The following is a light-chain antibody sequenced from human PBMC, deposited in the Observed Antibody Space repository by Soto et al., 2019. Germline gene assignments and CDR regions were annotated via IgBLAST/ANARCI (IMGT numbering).Light chain of an antibody. CDR3: QQYNNWPRT. CDR1: QTIYNN. V-gene: IGKV3-15*01. J-gene: IGKJ1*01. Sequence: EIVMTQSPATLSVSPGERATLSCRASQTIYNNLAWYQQEPGQAPRLLIYGASTRATDIPARFSGSGSGTEFTLTISSLQSEDFAVYYCQQYNNWPRTFGQGTKVEI. CDR2: GAS.